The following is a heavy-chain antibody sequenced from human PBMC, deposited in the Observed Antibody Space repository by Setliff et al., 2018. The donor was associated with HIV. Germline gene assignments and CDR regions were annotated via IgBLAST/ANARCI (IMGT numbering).Heavy chain of an antibody. J-gene: IGHJ4*02. CDR1: GFTFRTYD. CDR2: IGGSGDNT. Sequence: GGSLRLSCAASGFTFRTYDMSWVRQAPGKGLEWVSTIGGSGDNTYYADSVRGRFTISRDDAKSSLYLQMYSLRAEDTAIYYCARDRASGAYYSHFDYWGQGNMVTVSS. CDR3: ARDRASGAYYSHFDY. D-gene: IGHD3-22*01. V-gene: IGHV3-21*06.